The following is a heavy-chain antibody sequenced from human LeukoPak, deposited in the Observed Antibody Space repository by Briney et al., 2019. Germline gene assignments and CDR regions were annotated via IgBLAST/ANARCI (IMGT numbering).Heavy chain of an antibody. D-gene: IGHD1-1*01. Sequence: GGSLRLSCAASEFTFSNYWMNWVRQAPGKGLVWVSRITSDGSSTCYADSVKGRFTISRDNARNTLYLQMNSLRVEDTAIYYCARDAGGRTQREGWFDPWGQGTLVTVSS. J-gene: IGHJ5*02. V-gene: IGHV3-74*01. CDR2: ITSDGSST. CDR1: EFTFSNYW. CDR3: ARDAGGRTQREGWFDP.